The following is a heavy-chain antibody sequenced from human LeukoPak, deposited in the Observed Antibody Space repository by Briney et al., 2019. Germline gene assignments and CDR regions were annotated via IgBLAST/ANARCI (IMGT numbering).Heavy chain of an antibody. V-gene: IGHV3-30-3*01. J-gene: IGHJ4*02. CDR1: VFTFSGDP. D-gene: IGHD5-24*01. CDR2: ISHDGSNE. CDR3: ARAPKMPIIEKYYFDY. Sequence: GRSLRLSSAASVFTFSGDPMHWVRQAPAKGLEWVAVISHDGSNEYYVDSVKGRFTISRDNSKNTLSLQMNSMRAEDTAVYYCARAPKMPIIEKYYFDYWGQGTLVTVSS.